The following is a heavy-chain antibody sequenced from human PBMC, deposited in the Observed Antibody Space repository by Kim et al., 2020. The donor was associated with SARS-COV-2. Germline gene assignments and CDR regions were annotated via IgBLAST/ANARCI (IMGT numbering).Heavy chain of an antibody. J-gene: IGHJ4*02. V-gene: IGHV3-48*03. CDR1: GFTFSSYE. D-gene: IGHD1-26*01. Sequence: GGSLRLSCAVSGFTFSSYEMNWVHQAPGKGLEWVSYISSSGSTIYYADSVKGRFTISRDNAKNSLYLQMNSLRAEDTAVYYCASGNYWRFDYWGQGTLVTVSS. CDR3: ASGNYWRFDY. CDR2: ISSSGSTI.